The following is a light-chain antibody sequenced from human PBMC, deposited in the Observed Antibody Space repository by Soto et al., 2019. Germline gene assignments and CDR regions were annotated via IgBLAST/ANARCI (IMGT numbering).Light chain of an antibody. V-gene: IGKV3-11*01. J-gene: IGKJ5*01. CDR2: DAS. CDR3: QQRSNWPGIT. Sequence: VLTLSPATLSLSPGERATLSCRASQSVYTYLAWYQQKPGQAPRLLIYDASNRATGIPARFSGSGSGTDFTLTISSLEPEDFAVYYCQQRSNWPGITFGQGTRLEI. CDR1: QSVYTY.